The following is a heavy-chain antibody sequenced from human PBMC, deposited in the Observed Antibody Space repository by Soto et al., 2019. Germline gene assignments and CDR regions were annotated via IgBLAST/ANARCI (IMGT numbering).Heavy chain of an antibody. Sequence: TSETLSLTCTVSGGSISSGGYYWSWIRQPPGKGLEWIGYIYYSGSTYYNPSLRSRLFISLDTSKNQFSLSLSSVTAADTAVYYCATGDSLNIAFENWGQGTPVTVSS. D-gene: IGHD2-21*02. J-gene: IGHJ4*02. CDR3: ATGDSLNIAFEN. CDR2: IYYSGST. CDR1: GGSISSGGYY. V-gene: IGHV4-31*03.